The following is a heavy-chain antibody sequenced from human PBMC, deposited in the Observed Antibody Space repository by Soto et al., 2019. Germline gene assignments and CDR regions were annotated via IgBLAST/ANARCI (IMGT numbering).Heavy chain of an antibody. V-gene: IGHV2-70*01. CDR1: GFSLSTSGMC. D-gene: IGHD5-12*01. J-gene: IGHJ5*02. Sequence: SGPTLVNPTQTLTLTCTFSGFSLSTSGMCVSWIRQPPGKALEWLALIDWDDDKYYSTSLKTRLTISKDTSKNQVVLTMTNMDPVDTATYYCARDRRWLPRGPNNWLDLWGQGTQVTVSS. CDR3: ARDRRWLPRGPNNWLDL. CDR2: IDWDDDK.